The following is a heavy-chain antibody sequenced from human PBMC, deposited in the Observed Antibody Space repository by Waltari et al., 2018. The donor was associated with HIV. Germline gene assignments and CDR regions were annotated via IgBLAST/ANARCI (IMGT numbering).Heavy chain of an antibody. J-gene: IGHJ3*02. CDR3: ARHDFRFGGVGAALDI. V-gene: IGHV3-73*02. Sequence: ARLVESGGDLVRPGGPLKLSCAAFGFIFMDAAIHGAREGSGKGLEWVGRIRDKINNYATKYAASLRGRFIISRDDSKETAYLQMKSLKTEDTALYYCARHDFRFGGVGAALDIWGRGTMVTVSS. CDR1: GFIFMDAA. CDR2: IRDKINNYAT. D-gene: IGHD3-16*01.